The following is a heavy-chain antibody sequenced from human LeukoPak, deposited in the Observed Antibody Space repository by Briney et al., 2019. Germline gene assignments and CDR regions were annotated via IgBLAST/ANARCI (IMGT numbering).Heavy chain of an antibody. J-gene: IGHJ3*01. CDR1: GFTFSSYG. CDR2: ISYDGSNK. CDR3: TTEGFTYGHHALGV. Sequence: GGSLRLSCAASGFTFSSYGMHWVRQAPGKGLEWVAVISYDGSNKYYADSVKGRFTISRDNSKNTLYLQMNSLETEDTALYYCTTEGFTYGHHALGVWGQGTMVTVSS. D-gene: IGHD5-18*01. V-gene: IGHV3-30*03.